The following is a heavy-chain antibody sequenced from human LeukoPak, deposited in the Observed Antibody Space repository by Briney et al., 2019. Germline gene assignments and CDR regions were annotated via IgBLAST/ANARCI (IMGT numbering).Heavy chain of an antibody. D-gene: IGHD6-6*01. V-gene: IGHV3-7*01. J-gene: IGHJ3*02. CDR2: IKQDGSEK. CDR3: ARDRMKRSSSGAFDI. CDR1: GFTFSSYA. Sequence: GGSLRLSCAASGFTFSSYAMSWVRQAPGKGLEWVANIKQDGSEKYYVDSVKGRFTISRDNAKNSLYLQMNSLRAEDTAVYYCARDRMKRSSSGAFDIWGQGTMVTVSS.